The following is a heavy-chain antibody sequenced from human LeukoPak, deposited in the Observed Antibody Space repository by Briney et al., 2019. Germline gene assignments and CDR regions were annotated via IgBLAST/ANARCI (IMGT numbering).Heavy chain of an antibody. J-gene: IGHJ4*02. CDR3: ARVLGFYGDDYFDS. Sequence: GASVKVSCKASGGTFSSYAISWVRQAPGQGLEWMGGIIPIFGTANYAQKFQGRVTMTRDMSTSTVYMELSSLRSEDTAVYYCARVLGFYGDDYFDSWGQGTLVTVSS. V-gene: IGHV1-69*05. CDR2: IIPIFGTA. D-gene: IGHD4-17*01. CDR1: GGTFSSYA.